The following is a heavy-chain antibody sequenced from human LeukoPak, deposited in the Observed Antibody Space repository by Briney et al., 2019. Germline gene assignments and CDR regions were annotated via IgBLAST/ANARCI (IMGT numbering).Heavy chain of an antibody. Sequence: GASVKVSCYASVYTFTSYGISWVRQAPGQGLEWLGWISVYNGHTNYAQKLQGRVTMTTDTSTTTAYMELRTLRSDDTAVYYCARGGRWELPRPYAFDVWGQGTVVTVSS. CDR2: ISVYNGHT. D-gene: IGHD1-26*01. CDR1: VYTFTSYG. V-gene: IGHV1-18*01. J-gene: IGHJ3*01. CDR3: ARGGRWELPRPYAFDV.